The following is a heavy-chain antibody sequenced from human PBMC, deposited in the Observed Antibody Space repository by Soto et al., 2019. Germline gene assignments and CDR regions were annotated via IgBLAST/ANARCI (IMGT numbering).Heavy chain of an antibody. CDR1: GGSFSTTYC. V-gene: IGHV4-39*01. J-gene: IGHJ4*02. D-gene: IGHD4-17*01. Sequence: QLHLQESGPGLVKPSEALSLTCTVSGGSFSTTYCWGWIRQPPGKGLEWIGSICYSGSTYYNPSLKSRVTISVDTAKNQFSLNLISVTAADTAVYYCARPEKSHGDYIDWGQGTLVTVSS. CDR2: ICYSGST. CDR3: ARPEKSHGDYID.